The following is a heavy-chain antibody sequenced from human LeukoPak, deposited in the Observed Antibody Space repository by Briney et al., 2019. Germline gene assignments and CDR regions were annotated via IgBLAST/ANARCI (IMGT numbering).Heavy chain of an antibody. D-gene: IGHD3-10*01. CDR1: GGSFSGYY. J-gene: IGHJ5*02. V-gene: IGHV4-34*01. Sequence: SETLSLTCAVYGGSFSGYYWSWIRQPPGKGLEWIGEINHSGSTNYNPSLKSRVTISVDTSKNQFSLKLSSVTAADTAVYYCARKVDEYYYGSGSYYSRSRGNWFDPWGQGTPVTVSS. CDR2: INHSGST. CDR3: ARKVDEYYYGSGSYYSRSRGNWFDP.